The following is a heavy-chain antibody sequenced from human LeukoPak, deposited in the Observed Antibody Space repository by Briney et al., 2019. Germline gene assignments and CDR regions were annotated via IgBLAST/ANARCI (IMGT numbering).Heavy chain of an antibody. CDR2: INHSGST. Sequence: PSETLSLTCAVYGGSFSGYYWSWIRQPPGKGLEWIGEINHSGSTNYNPSLKSRVTISVDTSKNQFSLKLSSVTAADTAVYYCARAGYSYGIDYWGQGTLVTASS. J-gene: IGHJ4*02. V-gene: IGHV4-34*01. CDR3: ARAGYSYGIDY. CDR1: GGSFSGYY. D-gene: IGHD5-18*01.